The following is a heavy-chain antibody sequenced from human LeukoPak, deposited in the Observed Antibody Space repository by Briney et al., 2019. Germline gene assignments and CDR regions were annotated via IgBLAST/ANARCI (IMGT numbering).Heavy chain of an antibody. D-gene: IGHD3-16*01. J-gene: IGHJ6*02. CDR1: GFSFSNYA. CDR3: ATYTHWVAGDV. V-gene: IGHV3-23*01. CDR2: ISGSSGTI. Sequence: GGSLRLSCTASGFSFSNYAMSWVRQAPGKGLEWVAAISGSSGTIFYADSLKGRFTISRDNARNSLYLQMGSLRAEDTAVYYCATYTHWVAGDVWGQGTTVTVSS.